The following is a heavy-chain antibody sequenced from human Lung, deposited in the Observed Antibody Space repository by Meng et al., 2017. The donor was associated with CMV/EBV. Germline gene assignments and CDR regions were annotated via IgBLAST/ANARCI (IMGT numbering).Heavy chain of an antibody. D-gene: IGHD2-15*01. J-gene: IGHJ4*02. CDR1: GFTFSSYA. Sequence: RLPXAVSGFTFSSYAMSWVRQAPGKGLVWASAISGSGGSTYYADSVKGRFTITRDNSKNKPYLQMNSLGAEDTAVYCCAEDAVVLWQGEWYYFDYWDQGXLVTVSS. V-gene: IGHV3-23*01. CDR2: ISGSGGST. CDR3: AEDAVVLWQGEWYYFDY.